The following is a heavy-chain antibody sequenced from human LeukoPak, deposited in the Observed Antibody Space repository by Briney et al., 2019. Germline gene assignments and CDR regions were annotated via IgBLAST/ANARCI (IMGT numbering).Heavy chain of an antibody. J-gene: IGHJ6*02. CDR3: ARVFWFGSEYYGMDL. V-gene: IGHV3-48*03. D-gene: IGHD3-10*01. CDR1: GFIFKRYG. Sequence: PGGSLRLSCGVSGFIFKRYGMNWVRQAPGKGLEWVSHISDSGSTKHYADSVKGRFTISRDNAENSLYLQMDSLRAEDTAVYHCARVFWFGSEYYGMDLWGQGTTVTVSS. CDR2: ISDSGSTK.